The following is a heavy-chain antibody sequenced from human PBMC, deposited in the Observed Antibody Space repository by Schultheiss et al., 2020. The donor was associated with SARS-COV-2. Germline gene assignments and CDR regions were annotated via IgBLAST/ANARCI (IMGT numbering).Heavy chain of an antibody. CDR3: ARSRRIAVAGPPGY. V-gene: IGHV1-8*01. D-gene: IGHD6-19*01. CDR1: GYTFTSYD. J-gene: IGHJ4*02. CDR2: MNPNSGNT. Sequence: ASVKVSCKASGYTFTSYDINWVRQATGQGLEWMGWMNPNSGNTGYAQKFQGRVTMTRNTSISTAYMELSSLRSEDTAVYYCARSRRIAVAGPPGYWGQGTLVTFSS.